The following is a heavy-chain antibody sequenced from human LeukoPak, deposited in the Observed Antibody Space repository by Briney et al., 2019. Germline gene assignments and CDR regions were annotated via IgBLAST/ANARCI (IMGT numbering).Heavy chain of an antibody. CDR3: ARESSRITGTWGFDY. D-gene: IGHD1-7*01. CDR1: GFTFSSYS. J-gene: IGHJ4*02. CDR2: ISSSSSYI. Sequence: GGSLRLSCAASGFTFSSYSMNWVRQAPGKGLEWVSPISSSSSYIYYADSVKGRFTISRDNAKNSLYLQMNSLRAEDTAVYYCARESSRITGTWGFDYWGQGTLVTVSS. V-gene: IGHV3-21*01.